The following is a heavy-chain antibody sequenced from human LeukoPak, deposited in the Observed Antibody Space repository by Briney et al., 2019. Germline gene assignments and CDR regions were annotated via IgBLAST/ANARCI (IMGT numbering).Heavy chain of an antibody. CDR2: ISSSSSTI. V-gene: IGHV3-48*01. CDR3: ARENYNYYDSSGYYHIDY. Sequence: GGSLRLSCAASGFTFSSYSMNWVRQAPGKGLEWVSYISSSSSTIYYADSVKGRFTISRDNAKNSLYLQMNSMRAEDTAVYYCARENYNYYDSSGYYHIDYWGQGTLVTVSS. J-gene: IGHJ4*02. D-gene: IGHD3-22*01. CDR1: GFTFSSYS.